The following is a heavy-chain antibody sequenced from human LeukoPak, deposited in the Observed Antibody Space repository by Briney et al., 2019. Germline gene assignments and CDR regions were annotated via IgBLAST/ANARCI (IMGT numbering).Heavy chain of an antibody. J-gene: IGHJ4*02. CDR1: GFTFSSYS. CDR3: ARDSDIYYFDY. D-gene: IGHD2-15*01. CDR2: ISSSSSYI. V-gene: IGHV3-21*01. Sequence: PGGSLILSCAASGFTFSSYSMNWVRQAPGKGLEWVSSISSSSSYIYYADSVKGRFTISRDNAKNSLYLQMNSLRAEDTAVYYCARDSDIYYFDYWGQGTLVTVSS.